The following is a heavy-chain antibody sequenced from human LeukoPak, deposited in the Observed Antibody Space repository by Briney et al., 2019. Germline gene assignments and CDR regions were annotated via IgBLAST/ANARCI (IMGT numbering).Heavy chain of an antibody. D-gene: IGHD4-17*01. CDR1: GFPFSSYG. CDR3: AKDGGSTTVTHDAFDI. Sequence: GSMRLSCAASGFPFSSYGMHWVRQAPGKGLEWVAVILYDGSNKYYADSVKGRFTISRDNSKNTLYLQMNSLRAEDTAVYYCAKDGGSTTVTHDAFDIWGQGTMVTVSS. CDR2: ILYDGSNK. J-gene: IGHJ3*02. V-gene: IGHV3-33*06.